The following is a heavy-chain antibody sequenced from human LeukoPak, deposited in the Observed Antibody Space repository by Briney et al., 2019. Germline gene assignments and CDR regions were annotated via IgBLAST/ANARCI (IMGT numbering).Heavy chain of an antibody. CDR2: IYYSGST. D-gene: IGHD6-13*01. Sequence: SETLSLTCTVSGGSISSYYWSWIRQPPGKGLEWIGYIYYSGSTNYNPSLKSRVTISIDTSKNQFSLKVNSMTAADTAVYYCARLGYSSSWCNFDYWGQGTLVTVSS. CDR1: GGSISSYY. CDR3: ARLGYSSSWCNFDY. J-gene: IGHJ4*02. V-gene: IGHV4-59*08.